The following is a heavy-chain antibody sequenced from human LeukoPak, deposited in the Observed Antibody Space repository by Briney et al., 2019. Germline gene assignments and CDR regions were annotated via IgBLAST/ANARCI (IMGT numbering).Heavy chain of an antibody. D-gene: IGHD3-10*01. CDR1: GFTFSSYS. Sequence: GGSLRLSCAASGFTFSSYSMNWVRQAPGKGLEWVSSISSSSSYIYHADSVKGRFTISRDNAKNSLYLQMNSLRAEDTAVYYCARSSYYYGSGDFMDVWGKGTTVTVSS. CDR3: ARSSYYYGSGDFMDV. CDR2: ISSSSSYI. J-gene: IGHJ6*03. V-gene: IGHV3-21*01.